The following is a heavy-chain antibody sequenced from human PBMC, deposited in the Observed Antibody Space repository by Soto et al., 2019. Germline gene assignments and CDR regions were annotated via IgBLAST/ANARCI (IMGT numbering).Heavy chain of an antibody. D-gene: IGHD3-22*01. Sequence: GGSLRLSCAASGFTFTNAWINWVRQAPGKGLEWVGRIKSKIDGGTTDFAAPVKGRFAISRDDSQNMVYLQMTSLKIEDTAVYFCTTDSYSTVIVVRFDYWGHGTLVTVSS. V-gene: IGHV3-15*07. CDR3: TTDSYSTVIVVRFDY. CDR2: IKSKIDGGTT. J-gene: IGHJ4*01. CDR1: GFTFTNAW.